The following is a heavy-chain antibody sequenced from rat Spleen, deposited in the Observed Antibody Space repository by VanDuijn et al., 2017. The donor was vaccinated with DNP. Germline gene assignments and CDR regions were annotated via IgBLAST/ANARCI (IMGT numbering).Heavy chain of an antibody. J-gene: IGHJ3*01. Sequence: EVQLVESGGDLVRPGGSLKLSCVASGFTFNAYWMTWIRQVPGKGLEWLASITSGGGFTYYPDSVKGRFIIFRDDAKNTQYLQMDSLRSEDTATYYCARHEDYSSYIYGFAYWGQGTLVTVSS. CDR3: ARHEDYSSYIYGFAY. D-gene: IGHD1-2*01. V-gene: IGHV5-31*01. CDR1: GFTFNAYW. CDR2: ITSGGGFT.